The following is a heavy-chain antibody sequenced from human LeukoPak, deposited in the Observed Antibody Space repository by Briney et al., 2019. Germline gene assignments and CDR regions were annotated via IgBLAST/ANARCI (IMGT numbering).Heavy chain of an antibody. J-gene: IGHJ3*02. CDR1: GGTFNSYA. CDR3: ARVFPAMAKGAFDI. D-gene: IGHD5-18*01. CDR2: IIPIFGTA. Sequence: GASVKVSCKASGGTFNSYAISWVRQAPGQGLEWMGGIIPIFGTANYAQKFQGRVTITTDESTSTAYMELSSLRSEDTAVYYCARVFPAMAKGAFDIWGQGTTVTVSS. V-gene: IGHV1-69*05.